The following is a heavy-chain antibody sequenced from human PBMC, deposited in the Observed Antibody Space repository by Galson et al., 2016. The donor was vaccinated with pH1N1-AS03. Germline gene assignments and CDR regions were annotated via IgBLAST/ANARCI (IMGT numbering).Heavy chain of an antibody. J-gene: IGHJ6*02. CDR2: IYYSGNS. CDR3: GRHLRSSYSMDV. CDR1: GDSISSRDHY. Sequence: SETLSLTCTVSGDSISSRDHYWVWIRQTPGKGLEWIGHIYYSGNSYYNPSLKSRVNFSVDTSKNQFSLKLASVTAADTAVYYCGRHLRSSYSMDVWGQGTTVTVSS. D-gene: IGHD2-15*01. V-gene: IGHV4-39*01.